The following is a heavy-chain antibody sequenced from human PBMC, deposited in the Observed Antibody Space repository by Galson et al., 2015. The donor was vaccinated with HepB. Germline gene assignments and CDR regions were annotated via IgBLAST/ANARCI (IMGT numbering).Heavy chain of an antibody. Sequence: SVKVSCKASGYTFTSYGISWVRQAPGQGLEWMGWICAYNGNTNYAQKRQGRVTMTTDTSTSTAYMELRSLSSDATAVYYCARDPAYSSGWYVRSLLPTAYYYYYAIDLWGQGTTVSVSS. CDR1: GYTFTSYG. D-gene: IGHD6-13*01. V-gene: IGHV1-18*01. CDR3: ARDPAYSSGWYVRSLLPTAYYYYYAIDL. J-gene: IGHJ6*02. CDR2: ICAYNGNT.